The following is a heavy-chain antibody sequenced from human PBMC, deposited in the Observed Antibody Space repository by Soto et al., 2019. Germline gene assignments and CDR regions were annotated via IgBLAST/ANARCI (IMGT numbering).Heavy chain of an antibody. CDR1: GFSFSSYG. V-gene: IGHV3-30*03. J-gene: IGHJ4*01. CDR2: ISYDGSEK. D-gene: IGHD6-19*01. CDR3: ARGLESQWLVVDY. Sequence: QVQLVESGGGVVQPGRSLRLSCAASGFSFSSYGMHWVRQAPGKGLEWVAVISYDGSEKYYVDSVKGRFTISRDRSRETLYLEMNNLRSEDTGVYSCARGLESQWLVVDYGGHETLVIVSS.